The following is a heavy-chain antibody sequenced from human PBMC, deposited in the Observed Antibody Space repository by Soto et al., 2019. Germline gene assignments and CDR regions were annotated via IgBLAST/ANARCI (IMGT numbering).Heavy chain of an antibody. D-gene: IGHD2-15*01. CDR2: MNSNSGRT. Sequence: VPVKASCKATGYRLNSHDMNCALQAARQGLELMGWMNSNSGRTGTAETLQGRVPLTWNTSTRTVYLEIRNLGPADTAAYDCARGLLGCGGYCFGLWGQRTQVTVSS. V-gene: IGHV1-8*01. CDR1: GYRLNSHD. J-gene: IGHJ4*02. CDR3: ARGLLGCGGYCFGL.